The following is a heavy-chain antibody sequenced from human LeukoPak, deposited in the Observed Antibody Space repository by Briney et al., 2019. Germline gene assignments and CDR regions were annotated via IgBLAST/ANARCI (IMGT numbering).Heavy chain of an antibody. D-gene: IGHD3-3*01. Sequence: SETLSLTCTVSGGSISSYYWSWIRQPAGKGLEWIGRIYTSGSTNYNPSLKSRVTMSVDTSKNQFSLKLSSVTAADTAVYYCAKSYDFWSGPRVIGQNWFDPWGQGTLVTVSS. CDR1: GGSISSYY. CDR2: IYTSGST. CDR3: AKSYDFWSGPRVIGQNWFDP. V-gene: IGHV4-4*07. J-gene: IGHJ5*02.